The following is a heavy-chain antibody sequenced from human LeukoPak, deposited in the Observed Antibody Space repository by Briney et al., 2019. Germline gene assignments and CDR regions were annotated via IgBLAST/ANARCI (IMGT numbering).Heavy chain of an antibody. D-gene: IGHD3-9*01. V-gene: IGHV4-59*12. Sequence: PSETLSLTCTVSGGSISGTYYWSWIRQPPGKGLEWIGYIYYTGTTDSNPSLKSRVTISVDTSKNQFSLKLTSVTAADTAVYYCARRSRHPRYDIEKYYFDYWGQGTLVTVSS. CDR1: GGSISGTYY. CDR3: ARRSRHPRYDIEKYYFDY. J-gene: IGHJ4*02. CDR2: IYYTGTT.